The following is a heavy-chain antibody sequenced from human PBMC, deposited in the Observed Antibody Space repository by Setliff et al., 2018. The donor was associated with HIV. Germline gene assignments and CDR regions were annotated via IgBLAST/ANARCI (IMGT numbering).Heavy chain of an antibody. V-gene: IGHV3-23*01. CDR3: ARTSTTTGTTLNWFDP. J-gene: IGHJ5*02. Sequence: PGGSLRLSCAASGFTFSSYASGWVRQAPGKGLEWVSAISGSGGSTYYADSVKGRFTISSDNSKNTLYLQMNSLRAEDTAVYYCARTSTTTGTTLNWFDPWGQGTLVTVSS. CDR1: GFTFSSYA. D-gene: IGHD1-1*01. CDR2: ISGSGGST.